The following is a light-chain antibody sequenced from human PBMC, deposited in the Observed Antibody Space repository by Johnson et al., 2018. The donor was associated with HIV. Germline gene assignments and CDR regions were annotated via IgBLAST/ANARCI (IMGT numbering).Light chain of an antibody. CDR1: SSNIGNNY. CDR3: GAWDSSLSADV. V-gene: IGLV1-51*02. Sequence: QSVLTQPPSVSAAPGQKVTISCSGSSSNIGNNYVSWYQQLPGTAPKLLIYENNKRPSGIPDRFSGSKAGTSATLAITGLQTGAEADYYCGAWDSSLSADVFGTGTKVPVL. CDR2: ENN. J-gene: IGLJ1*01.